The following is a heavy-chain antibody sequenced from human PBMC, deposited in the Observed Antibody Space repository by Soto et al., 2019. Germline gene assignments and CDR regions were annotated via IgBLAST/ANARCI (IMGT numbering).Heavy chain of an antibody. V-gene: IGHV3-15*01. Sequence: GGSLRLSCAASGFSFSNAWMSWVRQAPGKGLEWVGRIKSKTDDGTTDYAAPVKGRFTISRDDSKNTLYLQVNSLKTEDTAVYYCTTDHYGGPFDCWGQGTLVTVSS. CDR3: TTDHYGGPFDC. CDR1: GFSFSNAW. J-gene: IGHJ4*02. D-gene: IGHD4-17*01. CDR2: IKSKTDDGTT.